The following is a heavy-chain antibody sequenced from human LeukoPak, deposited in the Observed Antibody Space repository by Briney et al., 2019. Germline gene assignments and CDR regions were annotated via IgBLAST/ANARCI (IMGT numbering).Heavy chain of an antibody. CDR3: ARGGKSLKVLRFLEWSGDHNWFDP. V-gene: IGHV4-39*07. CDR1: GGSITSSSYY. CDR2: VYYSRNT. Sequence: PSETLSLTCTVSGGSITSSSYYWGWIRQPPGKGLEWIGSVYYSRNTYYNSSLKSRVTISVDTSKNQFSLKLSSVTAADTAVYYCARGGKSLKVLRFLEWSGDHNWFDPWGQGTLVTVSS. J-gene: IGHJ5*02. D-gene: IGHD3-3*01.